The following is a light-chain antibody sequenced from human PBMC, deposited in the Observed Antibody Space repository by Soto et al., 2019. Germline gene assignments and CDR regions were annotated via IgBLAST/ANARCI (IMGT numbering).Light chain of an antibody. CDR2: DVS. V-gene: IGLV2-14*01. CDR1: SSDVGNYNY. Sequence: QSALTQPASVSGSPGQSIAISCTGTSSDVGNYNYVSWYQQHPGKAPKLMIHDVSNRPSGVSDRFSGSKSGNTASLTISGLQAEDGADYYCSTYTSSNTYVFGTGTKATVL. CDR3: STYTSSNTYV. J-gene: IGLJ1*01.